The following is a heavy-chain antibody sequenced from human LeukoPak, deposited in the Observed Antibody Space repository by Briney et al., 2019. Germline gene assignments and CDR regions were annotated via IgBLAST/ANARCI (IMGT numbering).Heavy chain of an antibody. CDR1: GFTVSGNY. CDR2: IYSGGIT. J-gene: IGHJ4*02. V-gene: IGHV3-66*01. CDR3: AAGGEAAPGNYFDY. Sequence: GGSLRLSCAASGFTVSGNYMTWVRQAPGKGLECISVIYSGGITCYADSVRGRFTISRDYSKNTLYLQMNSLRAEDTAVYYCAAGGEAAPGNYFDYWGQGTLVTVSS. D-gene: IGHD6-13*01.